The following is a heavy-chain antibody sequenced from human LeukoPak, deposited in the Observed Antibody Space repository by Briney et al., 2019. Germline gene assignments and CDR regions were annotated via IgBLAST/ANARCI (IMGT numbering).Heavy chain of an antibody. V-gene: IGHV1-69*13. J-gene: IGHJ4*02. Sequence: GASVKVSCKASGGTFSSYAISWVRQAPGQGLEWMGGIIPIFGTANYAQKFQGRVTITADESTSTAYVELSSLRSEDTAVYYCARAQRNYYDSSGYHYWGQGTLVTVSS. CDR3: ARAQRNYYDSSGYHY. D-gene: IGHD3-22*01. CDR1: GGTFSSYA. CDR2: IIPIFGTA.